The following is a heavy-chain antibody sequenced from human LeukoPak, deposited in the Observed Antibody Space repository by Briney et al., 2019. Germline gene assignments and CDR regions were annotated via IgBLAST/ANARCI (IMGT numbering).Heavy chain of an antibody. J-gene: IGHJ3*02. CDR3: ARVRRFLEWLSHDAFDI. D-gene: IGHD3-3*01. V-gene: IGHV4-39*01. Sequence: SETLSLTCTVSGGSISSSSYYWGWIRQPPGKGLEWIGSIYYSGSTYYNPSLKSRVTISVDTSKNQFSLKLSSVTAADTAVYYCARVRRFLEWLSHDAFDIWGQGTMVTVSS. CDR1: GGSISSSSYY. CDR2: IYYSGST.